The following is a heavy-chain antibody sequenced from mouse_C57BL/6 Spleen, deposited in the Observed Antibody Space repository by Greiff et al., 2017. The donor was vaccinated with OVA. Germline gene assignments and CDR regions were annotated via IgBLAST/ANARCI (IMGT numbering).Heavy chain of an antibody. V-gene: IGHV5-4*01. J-gene: IGHJ4*01. D-gene: IGHD2-1*01. CDR3: AREGIYRGAMDY. CDR1: GFTFSSYA. CDR2: ISDGGSYT. Sequence: EVQRVESGGGLVKPGGSLKLSCAASGFTFSSYAMSWVRQTPEKRLEWVATISDGGSYTYYPDNVKGRFTISRDNAKNNLYLQMSHLKSEDTAMYYCAREGIYRGAMDYWGQGTTVTVSS.